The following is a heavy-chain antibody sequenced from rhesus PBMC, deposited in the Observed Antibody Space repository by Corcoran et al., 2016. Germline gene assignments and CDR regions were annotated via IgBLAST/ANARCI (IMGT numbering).Heavy chain of an antibody. D-gene: IGHD2-39*02. CDR2: IKGDGTT. CDR1: GFTFGNLL. Sequence: EVQLVESGGGLAKPGGSLRLSWAASGFTFGNLLMHWARQSPGKGLEWVSSIKGDGTTFYADSGKGRFTISRDNSKNTLSLEMNSLTTDDTAVYHCAKDGGVPGGQIDYWGQGVRVTVSS. CDR3: AKDGGVPGGQIDY. V-gene: IGHV3-103*01. J-gene: IGHJ4*01.